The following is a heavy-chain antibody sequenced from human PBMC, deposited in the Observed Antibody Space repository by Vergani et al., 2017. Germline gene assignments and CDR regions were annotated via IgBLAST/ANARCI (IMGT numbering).Heavy chain of an antibody. CDR2: INPSGGHT. V-gene: IGHV1-46*03. CDR3: ARGDYGILTGYRY. Sequence: QVPLVQSGSELKKPGASVKVSCKTSGYTFSNYYMHWVRQAPGQGLEWMGIINPSGGHTNYAQKFQGRVTMTRDTSTSTVYMELSSLRSEDTAIYYCARGDYGILTGYRYWGQGTLVTVSA. CDR1: GYTFSNYY. J-gene: IGHJ4*02. D-gene: IGHD3-9*01.